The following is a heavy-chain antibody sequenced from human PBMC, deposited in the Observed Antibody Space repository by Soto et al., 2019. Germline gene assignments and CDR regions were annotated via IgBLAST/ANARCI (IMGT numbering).Heavy chain of an antibody. D-gene: IGHD6-6*01. CDR1: GFTFSSYA. Sequence: GGSLILSCAASGFTFSSYAMSWVRQAPGKGLEWVSAISGSGDSTDYADSVKGRFSISRDNSKNTLYLQMNSLRAEDTAVYYCASPGIAARGFWFDPWGQGTLVTVS. V-gene: IGHV3-23*01. CDR2: ISGSGDST. J-gene: IGHJ5*02. CDR3: ASPGIAARGFWFDP.